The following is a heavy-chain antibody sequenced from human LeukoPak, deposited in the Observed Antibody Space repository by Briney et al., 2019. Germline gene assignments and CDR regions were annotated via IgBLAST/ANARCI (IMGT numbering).Heavy chain of an antibody. CDR3: ARGSNWNYLGWFDP. Sequence: ASVKVSCKASGYTFSSYAMNWVRQAPGQGLEWMGWINTNTGNPTYAQAFTGRFVFSLDTSVSTAYLQISSLKAEDTAVYYCARGSNWNYLGWFDPWGQGTLFTVSS. V-gene: IGHV7-4-1*02. CDR1: GYTFSSYA. D-gene: IGHD1-7*01. CDR2: INTNTGNP. J-gene: IGHJ5*02.